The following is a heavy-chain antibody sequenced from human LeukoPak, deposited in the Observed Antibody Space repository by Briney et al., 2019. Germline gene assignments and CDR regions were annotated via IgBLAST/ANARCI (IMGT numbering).Heavy chain of an antibody. CDR1: VGSISNYY. V-gene: IGHV4-59*08. J-gene: IGHJ4*02. CDR3: ASLGGTYDY. CDR2: IYYSGII. Sequence: SETLSLTCTVSVGSISNYYWSWIRQPPGKGLEWIGYIYYSGIINYSPSLKSRVTISLDTSKNQGSLKLSSVTAADTAVYYCASLGGTYDYWGQGTLVTVSS. D-gene: IGHD1-26*01.